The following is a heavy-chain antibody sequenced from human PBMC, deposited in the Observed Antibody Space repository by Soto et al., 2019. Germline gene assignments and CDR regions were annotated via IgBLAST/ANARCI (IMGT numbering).Heavy chain of an antibody. D-gene: IGHD2-2*01. Sequence: EVQLVESGGGLVQPGGSLRLSCAASGFSFDSYWMHWVRQAPGQGPVWVSRIDYDGTTTNYADSVKGRFTISRDNAKNPRYLQMNSLRPEDTAVYYCARGPRASSGGTGAYWGQGTLVTVSS. CDR3: ARGPRASSGGTGAY. CDR2: IDYDGTTT. CDR1: GFSFDSYW. J-gene: IGHJ1*01. V-gene: IGHV3-74*01.